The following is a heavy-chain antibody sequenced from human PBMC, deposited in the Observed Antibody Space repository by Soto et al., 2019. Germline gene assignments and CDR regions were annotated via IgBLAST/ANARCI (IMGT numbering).Heavy chain of an antibody. CDR1: GYTFTNYY. CDR3: ARGFSSGSDFGY. CDR2: INPSGGST. J-gene: IGHJ4*02. Sequence: ASVKVSCKASGYTFTNYYMHWVRQAPGQGLEWMGIINPSGGSTTYAQKFQGRVTMTRDTSTSTVYMELSSLRSEDTAVYYCARGFSSGSDFGYCGQGTPVTISS. D-gene: IGHD6-19*01. V-gene: IGHV1-46*01.